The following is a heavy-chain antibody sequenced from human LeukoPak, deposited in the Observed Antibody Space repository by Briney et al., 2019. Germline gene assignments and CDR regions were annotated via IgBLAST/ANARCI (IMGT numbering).Heavy chain of an antibody. Sequence: SQTLSPTSAVYGGSFSGDYWSWIRHPPRRRLEWIGEINHSGSTNYNPSLKSRVTISVDTSKNQFSLKLSSVTAADTAVYYCAGGIQLWSYWGQGTLVTVSS. CDR1: GGSFSGDY. CDR2: INHSGST. V-gene: IGHV4-34*01. CDR3: AGGIQLWSY. D-gene: IGHD5-18*01. J-gene: IGHJ4*02.